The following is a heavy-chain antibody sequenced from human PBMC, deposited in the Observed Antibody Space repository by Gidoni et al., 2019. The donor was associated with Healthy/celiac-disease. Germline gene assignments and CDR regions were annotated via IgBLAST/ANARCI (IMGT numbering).Heavy chain of an antibody. V-gene: IGHV4-39*01. CDR2: IYYSGST. CDR1: GGAISSSSYY. J-gene: IGHJ5*02. D-gene: IGHD3-10*01. CDR3: ASLLWFGELSVDP. Sequence: QLQLQESGPGLVKPSETLSLTCTVPGGAISSSSYYWGWLRQPPGKGLEWIGSIYYSGSTYYNPSLKSRVTISVDTSKNQFSLKLSSVTAADTAVYYYASLLWFGELSVDPWGQGTLVTVSS.